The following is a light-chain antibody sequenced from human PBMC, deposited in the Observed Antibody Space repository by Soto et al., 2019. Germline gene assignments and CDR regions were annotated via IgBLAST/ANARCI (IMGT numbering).Light chain of an antibody. V-gene: IGKV3-11*01. J-gene: IGKJ2*01. Sequence: EIVLTQSPATLSLSPGERATLSCRASQSVSSYLAWYQQKPGQAPSLLIYETSNRATGIPARFSGSGSGTDFTLTISSLVPEDFAVYYCQQRSNWPPGYTFGQGTKLEIK. CDR1: QSVSSY. CDR2: ETS. CDR3: QQRSNWPPGYT.